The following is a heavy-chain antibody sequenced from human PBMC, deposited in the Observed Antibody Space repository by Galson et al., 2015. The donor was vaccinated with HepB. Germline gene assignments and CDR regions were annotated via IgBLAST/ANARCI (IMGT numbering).Heavy chain of an antibody. Sequence: SLRLSCAASGFTFSSYGMHWVRQAPGKGLEWVAVIWYDGSNKYYADSVKGRFTISRDNSKNTLYLQMNSLRAEDTAVYYCASGFPQCYGSGTSFICDYMDVRGKGTTVTVSS. CDR1: GFTFSSYG. V-gene: IGHV3-33*01. CDR3: ASGFPQCYGSGTSFICDYMDV. J-gene: IGHJ6*03. CDR2: IWYDGSNK. D-gene: IGHD3-10*01.